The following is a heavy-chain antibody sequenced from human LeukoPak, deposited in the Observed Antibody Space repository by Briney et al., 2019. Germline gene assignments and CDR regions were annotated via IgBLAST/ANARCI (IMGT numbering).Heavy chain of an antibody. Sequence: GRSLRLSCAASGITFSTYGMYWVRQAPGKGLEWVAVISHDGNNKYYADSVKGRFTISRDNSKNTLYLQMNSLRAEDTAVYYCAKGYYYDSSGFDYWGQGTLVTVSS. CDR1: GITFSTYG. J-gene: IGHJ4*02. V-gene: IGHV3-30*18. CDR2: ISHDGNNK. D-gene: IGHD3-22*01. CDR3: AKGYYYDSSGFDY.